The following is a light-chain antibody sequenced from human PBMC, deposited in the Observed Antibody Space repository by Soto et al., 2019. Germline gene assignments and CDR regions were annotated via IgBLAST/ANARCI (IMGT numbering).Light chain of an antibody. CDR2: EVS. CDR1: SSDVGGYNY. J-gene: IGLJ1*01. Sequence: QSVLTQPPSASGSPGQSVTISCTGTSSDVGGYNYVSWYQQHPGKAPKLMIYEVSKRPSGVPDRFSGSKSGNTASLTVSGLQAEDEADYYCSSSAGSNNPVFVTGPNVTVL. V-gene: IGLV2-8*01. CDR3: SSSAGSNNPV.